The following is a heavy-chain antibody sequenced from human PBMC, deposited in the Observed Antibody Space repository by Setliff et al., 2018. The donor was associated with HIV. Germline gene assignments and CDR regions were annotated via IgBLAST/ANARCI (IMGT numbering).Heavy chain of an antibody. Sequence: GGSLRLSCAASGFTFSNAWMSWVRQAPGKGLEWVGRIKSKTDGETTDYAAPVRGRFTISRDDSKNTLYLQMGSLKTEDTAVYYCGTGSQSSGYRTSFLDGWGKGTTVTVSS. CDR3: GTGSQSSGYRTSFLDG. CDR2: IKSKTDGETT. V-gene: IGHV3-15*01. CDR1: GFTFSNAW. J-gene: IGHJ6*04. D-gene: IGHD3-22*01.